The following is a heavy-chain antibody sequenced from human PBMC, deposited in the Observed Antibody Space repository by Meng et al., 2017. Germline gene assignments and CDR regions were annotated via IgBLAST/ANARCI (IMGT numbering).Heavy chain of an antibody. J-gene: IGHJ4*02. Sequence: QVLLYQSGPGLVTPFQNLSPSCSISGDSFSSNSAPWNWIRQSPSRGLEWLGRTYYRSKWYNDYAVSVNIRITINPETSKNQFSLQLNSVTPEDTVVYYYVRQTSGNAFEYWGQGTLVTVSS. V-gene: IGHV6-1*01. D-gene: IGHD1-1*01. CDR2: TYYRSKWYN. CDR3: VRQTSGNAFEY. CDR1: GDSFSSNSAP.